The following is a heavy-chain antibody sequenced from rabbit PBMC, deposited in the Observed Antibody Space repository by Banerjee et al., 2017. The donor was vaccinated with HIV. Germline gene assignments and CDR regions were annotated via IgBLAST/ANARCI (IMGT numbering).Heavy chain of an antibody. CDR2: IYTSTGSN. V-gene: IGHV1S45*01. J-gene: IGHJ3*01. D-gene: IGHD4-1*01. CDR3: AREDYTSGWGAVL. CDR1: GFDLSSYYY. Sequence: QEQLEESGGGLVKPEGSLTLTCKASGFDLSSYYYMCWVRQAPRKGLEWIACIYTSTGSNNYASWAKGRFTISKTSSTTVTLQMTSLTAADTATYFCAREDYTSGWGAVLWGQGTLVTVS.